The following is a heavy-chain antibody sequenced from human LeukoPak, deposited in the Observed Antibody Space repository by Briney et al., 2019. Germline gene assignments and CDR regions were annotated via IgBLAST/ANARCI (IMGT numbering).Heavy chain of an antibody. Sequence: GRSLRLSCAASGFTFDDYAMHWVRRRPGRGLEWVSGITWNGGTITYADFVRGRFTMSRDSAKDALYLQMSSLTTEDTAFYFCARGAAGATEYYFDLWGQGTLVTVSS. CDR1: GFTFDDYA. CDR3: ARGAAGATEYYFDL. V-gene: IGHV3-9*01. CDR2: ITWNGGTI. J-gene: IGHJ4*02. D-gene: IGHD6-13*01.